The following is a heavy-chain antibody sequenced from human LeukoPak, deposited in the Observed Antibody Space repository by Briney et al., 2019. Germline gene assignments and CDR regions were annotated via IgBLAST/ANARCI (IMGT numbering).Heavy chain of an antibody. CDR2: INDGGNIT. V-gene: IGHV3-23*01. J-gene: IGHJ4*02. CDR1: GFTFSTYG. Sequence: GGSLRLSCAASGFTFSTYGMSWVRRAPGKGLERVSGINDGGNITYYADSVKGRFTISRDNSKNTLSLQMNSLRVEDTAVYYCVKTQGMDYWGQGTLVTVSS. CDR3: VKTQGMDY.